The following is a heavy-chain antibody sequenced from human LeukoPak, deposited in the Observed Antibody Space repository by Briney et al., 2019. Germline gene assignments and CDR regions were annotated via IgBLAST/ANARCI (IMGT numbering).Heavy chain of an antibody. CDR2: ISGSGGST. CDR3: AKDPYYYDSSGYCE. CDR1: GFTFSSYA. Sequence: GGSLRLSCAASGFTFSSYAMSWVRQAPGKGLEWVSAISGSGGSTYYADSVKGRFTISRDNSKNTLYLQMNSLRAEDTAVYYCAKDPYYYDSSGYCEWGQGTLVTVSS. J-gene: IGHJ4*02. D-gene: IGHD3-22*01. V-gene: IGHV3-23*01.